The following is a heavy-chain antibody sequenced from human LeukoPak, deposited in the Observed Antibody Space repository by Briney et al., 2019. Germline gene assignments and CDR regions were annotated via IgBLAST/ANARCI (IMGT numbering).Heavy chain of an antibody. J-gene: IGHJ4*02. D-gene: IGHD3/OR15-3a*01. CDR3: VRDGDDFNLDY. CDR2: VKGDGSFT. CDR1: GFTFSSYW. Sequence: PGGSLRLSCAASGFTFSSYWMHWVRQAPGKGLVWVSRVKGDGSFTNYAESVYGRFTISRDNAKNTLYLHMHSLRAEDTAVYYCVRDGDDFNLDYWGQGNMVTVSS. V-gene: IGHV3-74*01.